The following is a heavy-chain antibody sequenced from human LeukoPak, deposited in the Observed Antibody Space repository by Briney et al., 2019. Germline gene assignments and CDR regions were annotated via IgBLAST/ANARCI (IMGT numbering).Heavy chain of an antibody. CDR3: ARVGAAAGKTPSN. V-gene: IGHV4-30-2*01. Sequence: PSETLSLTCTVSGGSISSGSYYWSWIRQPPGKGLEWIGYIYHSGSTYYSPSLKSRVTISVDRSKNQFSLKLSSVTAADTAVYYCARVGAAAGKTPSNWGQGTLVTVSS. J-gene: IGHJ4*02. CDR2: IYHSGST. D-gene: IGHD6-13*01. CDR1: GGSISSGSYY.